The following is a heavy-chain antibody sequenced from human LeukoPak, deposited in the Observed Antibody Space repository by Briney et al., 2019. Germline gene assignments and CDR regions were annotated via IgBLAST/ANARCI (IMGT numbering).Heavy chain of an antibody. Sequence: YPGGSLRLSCAASGFTFSYYWMNWVRQAPGKGLEWVANIKQDGSEKYYMDSVKGRFTISRDNAKNSLFLQMNSLRAEDTAVYYCARVDYGSGSYPFLTYAPYYNYAGPFDYWGQGTLVTVSS. CDR1: GFTFSYYW. CDR2: IKQDGSEK. D-gene: IGHD3-10*01. CDR3: ARVDYGSGSYPFLTYAPYYNYAGPFDY. J-gene: IGHJ4*02. V-gene: IGHV3-7*03.